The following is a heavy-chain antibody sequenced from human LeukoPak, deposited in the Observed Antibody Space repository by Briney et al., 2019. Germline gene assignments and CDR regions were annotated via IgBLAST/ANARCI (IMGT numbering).Heavy chain of an antibody. Sequence: ASVKVSCKASGYTFTSYAIHWVRKAPGQRLEWMGWINAGNGNTKYSQKFQGRVTITRDTSASTAYMELSSLRSEDTAVYYCARDLGGYCSSSSCFYAFDIWGQGTMVTVSS. CDR1: GYTFTSYA. V-gene: IGHV1-3*01. D-gene: IGHD2-2*01. J-gene: IGHJ3*02. CDR2: INAGNGNT. CDR3: ARDLGGYCSSSSCFYAFDI.